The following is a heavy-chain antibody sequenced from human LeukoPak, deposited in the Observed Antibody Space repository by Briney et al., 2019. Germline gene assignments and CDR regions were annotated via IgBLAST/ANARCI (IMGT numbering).Heavy chain of an antibody. CDR1: GFTFSSYA. CDR2: ISGSGGST. V-gene: IGHV3-23*01. Sequence: GGSLRLSRAASGFTFSSYAMSWVRQAPGKGLEWVSAISGSGGSTYYADSVKGRFTISRDNSKNTLYLQMNSLRAEDTAVYYCAKSVVVITFRFDDWGQGALVTVSS. J-gene: IGHJ4*02. CDR3: AKSVVVITFRFDD. D-gene: IGHD2-15*01.